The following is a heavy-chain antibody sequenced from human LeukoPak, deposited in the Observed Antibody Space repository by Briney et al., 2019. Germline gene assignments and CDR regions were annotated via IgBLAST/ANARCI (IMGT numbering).Heavy chain of an antibody. J-gene: IGHJ4*02. CDR1: GFTFSGYS. CDR2: IKQDGSEK. Sequence: PGGSLRLSCAASGFTFSGYSMSWVRQAPGKGLEWVANIKQDGSEKYYVDSVKGRFTISRDNAKNSLYLQMNSLRAEDTALYYCARVLGSGSYYNPLYFWGQGTLVTVSS. D-gene: IGHD3-10*01. V-gene: IGHV3-7*03. CDR3: ARVLGSGSYYNPLYF.